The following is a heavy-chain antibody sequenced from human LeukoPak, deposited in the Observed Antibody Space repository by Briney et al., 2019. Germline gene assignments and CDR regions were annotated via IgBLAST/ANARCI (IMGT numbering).Heavy chain of an antibody. J-gene: IGHJ5*02. D-gene: IGHD6-13*01. Sequence: KPGGSLRLSCAASGFTFSDYYMSWIRQAPGKGLEWVSYISSSGSTIYYADSVKGRFTTSRDNAKNSLYLQMNSLRAEDTAVYYCARNIPSSWSWGWFDPWGQGTLVTVSS. CDR2: ISSSGSTI. CDR1: GFTFSDYY. V-gene: IGHV3-11*01. CDR3: ARNIPSSWSWGWFDP.